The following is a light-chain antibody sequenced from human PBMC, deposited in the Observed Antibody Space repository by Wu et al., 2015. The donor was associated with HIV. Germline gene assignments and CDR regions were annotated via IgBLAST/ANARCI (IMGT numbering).Light chain of an antibody. CDR3: QQYDSWPLT. CDR2: VTS. Sequence: EIVLTQSPGTLSLSPGERATLSCRASQAVSSSLAWYHQRPGQAPRLLIYVTSTRASGIPDRFSGSGSGTEFTLSISSLRSEDFGIYYCQQYDSWPLTFGQGTRLEI. J-gene: IGKJ5*01. CDR1: QAVSSS. V-gene: IGKV3-15*01.